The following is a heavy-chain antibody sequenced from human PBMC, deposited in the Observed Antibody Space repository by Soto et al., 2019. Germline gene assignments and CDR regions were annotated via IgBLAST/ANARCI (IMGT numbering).Heavy chain of an antibody. D-gene: IGHD1-26*01. Sequence: QLQLQESGPGLVKPSETLSLTCTVSGGSISSSSYYWGWIRQPPGKGLEWIGSIYYSGSTYYNPSHQSRVTISVDTPKNQNYLKLSSVTAADTAVYYCARSLVGATTRGFNYWGQGTLVTVSS. V-gene: IGHV4-39*01. J-gene: IGHJ4*02. CDR3: ARSLVGATTRGFNY. CDR1: GGSISSSSYY. CDR2: IYYSGST.